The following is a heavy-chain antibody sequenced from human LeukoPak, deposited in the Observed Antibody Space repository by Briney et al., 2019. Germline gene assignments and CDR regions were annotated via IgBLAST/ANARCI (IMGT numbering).Heavy chain of an antibody. V-gene: IGHV3-53*01. CDR2: IYTGGST. J-gene: IGHJ4*02. CDR1: EFTFFSNY. Sequence: TGGSLRLSCAASEFTFFSNYMSWVRQAPGKGLEWVSVIYTGGSTYYADSVKGRFTISRDISKNTLYLQMDSLRVDDTAVYYCARHRYGDYFDYWGPGTLVTVSS. CDR3: ARHRYGDYFDY. D-gene: IGHD5-18*01.